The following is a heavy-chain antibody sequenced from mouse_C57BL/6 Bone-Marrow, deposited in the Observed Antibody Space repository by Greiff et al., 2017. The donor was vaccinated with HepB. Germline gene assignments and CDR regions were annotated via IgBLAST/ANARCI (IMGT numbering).Heavy chain of an antibody. Sequence: EVQLQESGTVLARPGASVKMSCKTSGYTFTSYWMHWVKQRPGQGLEWIGAIYPGNSDTSYNQKFKGKAKLTAVTSASTAYMELSSLTNEDSAVYYCTREEFYGNYWFAYWGQGTLVTVSA. CDR1: GYTFTSYW. D-gene: IGHD2-1*01. V-gene: IGHV1-5*01. CDR3: TREEFYGNYWFAY. CDR2: IYPGNSDT. J-gene: IGHJ3*01.